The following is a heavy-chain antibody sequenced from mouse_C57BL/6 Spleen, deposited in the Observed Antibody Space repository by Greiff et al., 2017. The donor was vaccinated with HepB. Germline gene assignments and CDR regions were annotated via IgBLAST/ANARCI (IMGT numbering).Heavy chain of an antibody. V-gene: IGHV1-61*01. CDR1: GYTFTSYW. J-gene: IGHJ1*03. Sequence: QVQLKQPGAELVRPGSSVKLSCKASGYTFTSYWMDWVKQRPGQGLEWIGNIYPSDSETHYNQKFKDKATLTVDKSSSTAYMQLSSLTSEDSAVYYCAFSGYWYFDVWGTGTTVTVSS. CDR2: IYPSDSET. CDR3: AFSGYWYFDV.